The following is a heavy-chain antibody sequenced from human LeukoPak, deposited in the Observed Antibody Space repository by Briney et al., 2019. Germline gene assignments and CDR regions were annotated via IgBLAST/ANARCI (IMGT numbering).Heavy chain of an antibody. CDR2: IYTSGST. D-gene: IGHD6-6*01. CDR3: ARVAAGPSSDAFDI. V-gene: IGHV4-61*02. J-gene: IGHJ3*02. Sequence: SXTLSLTCTVSGGSISSGSYYWSWIRQPAGTGLEWIGRIYTSGSTNYNPSLKSRVTISVDTSKNQFSLKLSSVTAADTAVYYCARVAAGPSSDAFDIWGQGTMVTVSS. CDR1: GGSISSGSYY.